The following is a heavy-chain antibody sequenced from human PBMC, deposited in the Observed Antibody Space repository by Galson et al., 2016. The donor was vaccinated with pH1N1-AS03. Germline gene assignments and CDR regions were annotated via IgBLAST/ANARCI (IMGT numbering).Heavy chain of an antibody. CDR1: GYTFTGYY. Sequence: SVKVSCKASGYTFTGYYMHWVRKAPGQGLEWMGIITPSDGGTSFAQKFQGRVNMTVDTSTSTVYMELSRLRSEDTAVYHCVGGMVSGHNRCFDIWGQGTMVTASS. V-gene: IGHV1-46*01. CDR2: ITPSDGGT. J-gene: IGHJ3*02. D-gene: IGHD5-24*01. CDR3: VGGMVSGHNRCFDI.